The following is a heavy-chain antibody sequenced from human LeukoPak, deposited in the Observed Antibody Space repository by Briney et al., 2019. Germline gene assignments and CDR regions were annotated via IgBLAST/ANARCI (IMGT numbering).Heavy chain of an antibody. V-gene: IGHV1-2*02. J-gene: IGHJ3*02. D-gene: IGHD1-26*01. Sequence: ASVKVSCKASGYTFTNSYIHWVRQAPGQGLEWMGWINPNSGGTNYAQKFQGRVTMTRDTSTSTAYMELRSLRSDDTAVYYCARSDHNSWNAFDIWGQGTMVTVSS. CDR3: ARSDHNSWNAFDI. CDR2: INPNSGGT. CDR1: GYTFTNSY.